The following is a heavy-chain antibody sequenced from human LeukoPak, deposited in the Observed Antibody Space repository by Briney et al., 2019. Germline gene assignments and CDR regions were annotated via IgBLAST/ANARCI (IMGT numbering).Heavy chain of an antibody. J-gene: IGHJ4*02. CDR3: AKDPSFGRYYDSSGYYYWSLSGIDY. D-gene: IGHD3-22*01. V-gene: IGHV3-23*01. Sequence: GGSLRLSCAASGFTFSSYAMSWVRQAPGKGLEWVSAISGSGGSTYYADSVKGRFTISRDNSKNTLYLQMNSLRAEDTAVYYCAKDPSFGRYYDSSGYYYWSLSGIDYWGQGTLVTVSS. CDR1: GFTFSSYA. CDR2: ISGSGGST.